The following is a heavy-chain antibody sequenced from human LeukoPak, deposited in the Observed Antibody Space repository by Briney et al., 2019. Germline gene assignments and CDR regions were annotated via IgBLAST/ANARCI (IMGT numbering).Heavy chain of an antibody. J-gene: IGHJ4*02. V-gene: IGHV4-34*01. CDR3: AREDSRTNFDY. Sequence: SETLSLTCAVYGGSFSGYYWSWIRQPPGKGLEWIGEINHSGSTNYNPSLKSRVTISVDTSKNQFSLKLSSVTAADTAVYYCAREDSRTNFDYWGQGTPVTVSS. CDR1: GGSFSGYY. D-gene: IGHD6-13*01. CDR2: INHSGST.